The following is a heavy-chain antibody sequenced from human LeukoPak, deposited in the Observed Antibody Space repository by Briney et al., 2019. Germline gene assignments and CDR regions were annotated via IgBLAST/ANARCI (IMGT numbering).Heavy chain of an antibody. CDR1: GFNFSRYW. CDR2: INHSGST. V-gene: IGHV4-34*01. CDR3: ASRRGYSYGYVGLIWFDP. D-gene: IGHD5-18*01. J-gene: IGHJ5*02. Sequence: GSLRLSCAASGFNFSRYWMSWVRQPPGKGLEWIGEINHSGSTNYNPSLKSRVTISVDTSKNQFSLKLSSVTAADTAVYYCASRRGYSYGYVGLIWFDPWGQGTLVTVSS.